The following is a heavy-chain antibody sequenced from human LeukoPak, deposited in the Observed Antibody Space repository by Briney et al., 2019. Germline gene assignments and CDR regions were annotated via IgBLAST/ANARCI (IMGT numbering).Heavy chain of an antibody. V-gene: IGHV3-30*02. D-gene: IGHD2-15*01. CDR1: GFTFNNYG. Sequence: PGGSLRLSCAASGFTFNNYGMHWVRQAPGKGLEWVAFIRYDGSNKYYADSVKGRFTISRDNSKNTLYLQMNSLRAEDTAVYYCAKLLCWYIDLWGRGTLVTVSS. CDR2: IRYDGSNK. J-gene: IGHJ2*01. CDR3: AKLLCWYIDL.